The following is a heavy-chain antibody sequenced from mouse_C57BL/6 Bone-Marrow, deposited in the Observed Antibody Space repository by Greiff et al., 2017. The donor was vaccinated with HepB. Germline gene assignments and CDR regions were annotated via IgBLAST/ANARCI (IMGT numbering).Heavy chain of an antibody. V-gene: IGHV1-18*01. CDR1: GYTFTDYN. CDR3: ASSPYYGSSYWYFDV. D-gene: IGHD1-1*01. J-gene: IGHJ1*03. CDR2: INPNNGGT. Sequence: EVQLQQSGPELVKPGASVKIPCKASGYTFTDYNMDWVKQSHGKSLEWIGDINPNNGGTIYNQKFKGKATLTVDKSSSTAYMELRSLTSEDTAVYYCASSPYYGSSYWYFDVWGTGTTVTVSS.